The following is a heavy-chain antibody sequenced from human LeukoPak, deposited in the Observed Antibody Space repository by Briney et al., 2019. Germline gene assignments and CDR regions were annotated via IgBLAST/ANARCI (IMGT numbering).Heavy chain of an antibody. D-gene: IGHD6-13*01. CDR3: ARGQGSSWPIYHDAFDI. J-gene: IGHJ3*02. V-gene: IGHV1-8*01. Sequence: ASVKVSCKASGYTFTSYDINWVRQATGQGLEWMGWMNPNSGNTGYAQKFQGRVTMTRNTSISTAYMELSSLRSEDTAVYYCARGQGSSWPIYHDAFDIWGQGTMVTVSS. CDR2: MNPNSGNT. CDR1: GYTFTSYD.